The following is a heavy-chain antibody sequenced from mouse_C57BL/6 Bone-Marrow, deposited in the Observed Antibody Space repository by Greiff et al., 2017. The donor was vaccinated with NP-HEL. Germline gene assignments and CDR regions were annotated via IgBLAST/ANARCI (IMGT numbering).Heavy chain of an antibody. CDR2: ISDGGSYT. CDR1: GFTFSSYA. J-gene: IGHJ3*01. CDR3: ARDGLAWFAY. V-gene: IGHV5-4*01. Sequence: EVNVVESGGGLVKPGGSLKLSCAASGFTFSSYAMSWVRQTPEKRLEWVATISDGGSYTYYPDKVKGRFTISRDNAKNNLYLQMSHLKSEDTAMYYCARDGLAWFAYWGQGTLVTVSA.